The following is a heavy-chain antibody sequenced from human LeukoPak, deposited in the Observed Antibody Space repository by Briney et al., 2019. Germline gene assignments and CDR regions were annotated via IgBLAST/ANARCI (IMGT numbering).Heavy chain of an antibody. CDR1: GYTFINYG. J-gene: IGHJ4*02. Sequence: GASVKVSCKASGYTFINYGINWVRQAPGQGLEWMGWISAYNGNTNYAQSLQGRVTMTTDTSTSTVYMEMRSLTSDDTAVYYCARVPYSGSYYFDYWGQGTLVTVSS. V-gene: IGHV1-18*01. D-gene: IGHD1-26*01. CDR3: ARVPYSGSYYFDY. CDR2: ISAYNGNT.